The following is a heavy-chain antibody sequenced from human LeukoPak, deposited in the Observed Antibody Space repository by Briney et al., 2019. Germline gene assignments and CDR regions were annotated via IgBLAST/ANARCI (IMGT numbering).Heavy chain of an antibody. Sequence: ASVKVSCKASGYTFTSYYMHWVRQAPGQGLEWMEIINPSGGSTSYAQKFQGRVTMTRDTSTSTVYMELSSLRSEDTAVYYCARDKGMATTPEPQYYFDYWGQGTLVTVSS. CDR2: INPSGGST. CDR3: ARDKGMATTPEPQYYFDY. D-gene: IGHD5-24*01. V-gene: IGHV1-46*01. CDR1: GYTFTSYY. J-gene: IGHJ4*02.